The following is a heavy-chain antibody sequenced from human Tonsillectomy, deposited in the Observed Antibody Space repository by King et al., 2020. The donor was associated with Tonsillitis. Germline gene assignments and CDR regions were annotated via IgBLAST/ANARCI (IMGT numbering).Heavy chain of an antibody. CDR3: AREDDGGNSGSVSCDS. Sequence: VQLVESGGGLVQPGGSLRLSCAASGFTFSSYWMSWVRQAPGKGLEWVANIKQDGSEKYYVDSVKGRFTISRDNAKNSLYLQMNSLRAEDTAVYYCAREDDGGNSGSVSCDSWGQGTLVTVSS. J-gene: IGHJ4*02. CDR1: GFTFSSYW. D-gene: IGHD4-23*01. V-gene: IGHV3-7*03. CDR2: IKQDGSEK.